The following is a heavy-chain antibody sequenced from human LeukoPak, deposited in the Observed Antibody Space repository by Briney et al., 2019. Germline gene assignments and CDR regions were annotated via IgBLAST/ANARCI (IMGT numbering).Heavy chain of an antibody. D-gene: IGHD2-2*01. CDR2: INPNSGGT. V-gene: IGHV1-2*04. CDR1: GYTFTGYY. J-gene: IGHJ4*02. Sequence: GASVKVSCKASGYTFTGYYMHWVRQAPGQGLEWMGRINPNSGGTNYAQKFQGWVTMTRDTSISTAYMELSRLRSDDTAVYYGARAYCSSTSCYAFDYWGQGTLVTVSS. CDR3: ARAYCSSTSCYAFDY.